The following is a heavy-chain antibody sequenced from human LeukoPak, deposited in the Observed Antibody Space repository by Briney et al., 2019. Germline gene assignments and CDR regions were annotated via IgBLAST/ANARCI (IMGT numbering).Heavy chain of an antibody. J-gene: IGHJ4*02. CDR1: GYTFTGYY. CDR3: ARDLTQWPNARSTLGD. D-gene: IGHD6-19*01. Sequence: ASVKVSCKASGYTFTGYYMHWVRQAPGQGLEWMGWINPNSGGTNYAQKFQGRVTMTRYTSISTAYMELSRLRSDDTAVYYCARDLTQWPNARSTLGDWGQGTLVTVSS. V-gene: IGHV1-2*02. CDR2: INPNSGGT.